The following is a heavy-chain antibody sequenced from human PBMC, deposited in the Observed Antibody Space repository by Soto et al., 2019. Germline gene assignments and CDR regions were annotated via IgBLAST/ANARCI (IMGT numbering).Heavy chain of an antibody. CDR3: AREDSNYDFWSGYFDY. D-gene: IGHD3-3*01. V-gene: IGHV3-74*01. Sequence: GGSLRLSCAASGFTFSSYWMHWVRQAPGKGLVWVSRINSDGSSTSYADSVKGRFTISRDNAKNTLYLQMNSLRAEDTAVYYCAREDSNYDFWSGYFDYWGQGTLVTVSS. J-gene: IGHJ4*02. CDR2: INSDGSST. CDR1: GFTFSSYW.